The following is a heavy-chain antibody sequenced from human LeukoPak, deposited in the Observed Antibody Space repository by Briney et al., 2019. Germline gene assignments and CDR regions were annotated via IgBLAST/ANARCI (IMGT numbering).Heavy chain of an antibody. CDR3: AKDDPGDITMITPY. J-gene: IGHJ4*02. CDR1: GFTFSSYA. CDR2: ISGSGGST. D-gene: IGHD3-22*01. Sequence: TGGFLRLSCAASGFTFSSYAMSWVRQAPGKGLEWVSAISGSGGSTYYADSVKGRFTISRDNSKNTLYLQMNSLKAEDTAEYYCAKDDPGDITMITPYWGQGTLVTVSS. V-gene: IGHV3-23*01.